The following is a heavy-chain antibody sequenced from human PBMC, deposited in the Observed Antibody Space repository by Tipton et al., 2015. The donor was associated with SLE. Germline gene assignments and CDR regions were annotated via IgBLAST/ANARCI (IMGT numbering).Heavy chain of an antibody. CDR1: GGPLTGDY. J-gene: IGHJ4*02. CDR3: ARGGTPRVSPAASFDY. Sequence: TLSLTCTVSGGPLTGDYWSWIRQPPGKGLEWIGYVFYTGRTTYNPSLERRVTISVDSSKNQFSLTPTSVTAADTAVYYCARGGTPRVSPAASFDYWGQGTLFTVSS. V-gene: IGHV4-59*12. CDR2: VFYTGRT. D-gene: IGHD2-2*01.